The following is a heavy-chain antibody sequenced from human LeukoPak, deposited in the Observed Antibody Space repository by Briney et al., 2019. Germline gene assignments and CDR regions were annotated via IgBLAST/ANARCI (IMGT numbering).Heavy chain of an antibody. CDR1: GYSISIGYY. CDR3: ARVARYCTNGVCPDYYFYYMDV. CDR2: IYQSGST. Sequence: KPSETLSLTCVVSGYSISIGYYWGWIRQPPGKGPEWIGGIYQSGSTNYNPSLKSRVTISVDTSKNQFSLKLTSVTAADTAVYYCARVARYCTNGVCPDYYFYYMDVWGKGTTVTVSS. V-gene: IGHV4-38-2*01. D-gene: IGHD2-8*01. J-gene: IGHJ6*03.